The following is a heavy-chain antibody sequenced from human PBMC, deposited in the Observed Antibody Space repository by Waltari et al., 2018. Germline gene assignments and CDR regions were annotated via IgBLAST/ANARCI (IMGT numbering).Heavy chain of an antibody. CDR2: IYYSGST. J-gene: IGHJ5*02. D-gene: IGHD3-10*01. CDR1: GGSISSYY. Sequence: QVQLQESGPGLVKPSETLSLTCTVSGGSISSYYWSWIRQPPGKGLEWIGYIYYSGSTNYNPSLKSRVTISVDTSKNQFSLKLSSVTAADTAVYYCARAPSNSFVRGGLLGFDPWGQGTLVTVSS. CDR3: ARAPSNSFVRGGLLGFDP. V-gene: IGHV4-59*01.